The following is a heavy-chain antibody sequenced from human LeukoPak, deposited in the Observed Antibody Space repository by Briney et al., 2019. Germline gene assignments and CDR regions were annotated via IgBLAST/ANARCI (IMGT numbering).Heavy chain of an antibody. J-gene: IGHJ3*02. V-gene: IGHV3-15*01. CDR2: IKRTSNGGKT. D-gene: IGHD2-2*01. CDR3: TTDCTSASCYGDGAFDI. CDR1: GFTFSYAW. Sequence: PGGSLRLSCAASGFTFSYAWMSWVRQAPGKGLEWVGCIKRTSNGGKTDYPAPGKGRFSISRENSINTVYLQMNSLKPEDTAVYYCTTDCTSASCYGDGAFDIWGQGTKVTVSS.